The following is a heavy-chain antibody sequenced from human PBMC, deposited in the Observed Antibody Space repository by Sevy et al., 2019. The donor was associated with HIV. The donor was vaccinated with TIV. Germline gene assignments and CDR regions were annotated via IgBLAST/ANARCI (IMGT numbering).Heavy chain of an antibody. CDR1: GGSLSGYY. J-gene: IGHJ4*02. D-gene: IGHD2-15*01. CDR2: INYAGST. Sequence: SENLSLTCDVKGGSLSGYYWIWIRQTPGKGLERIGEINYAGSTSYNPSLKSRVTISRDTSKNQFSLMLTSVTAADAAVYYCARDGVHCSGDTCYYRVFDFWGQGTLVTVSS. V-gene: IGHV4-34*01. CDR3: ARDGVHCSGDTCYYRVFDF.